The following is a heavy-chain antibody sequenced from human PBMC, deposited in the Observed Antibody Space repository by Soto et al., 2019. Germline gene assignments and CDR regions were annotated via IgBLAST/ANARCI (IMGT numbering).Heavy chain of an antibody. J-gene: IGHJ5*02. CDR1: GFTVSSNY. CDR2: IYSGGST. D-gene: IGHD3-16*02. CDR3: ARSYRSSPFDT. Sequence: GGSLRLSCAASGFTVSSNYMSWVRQAPGKGLEWVSVIYSGGSTYYADSVKGRFTISRDNSKNTLYLQMNSLRAEDTAVYYCARSYRSSPFDTWGQGTLVTVSS. V-gene: IGHV3-53*01.